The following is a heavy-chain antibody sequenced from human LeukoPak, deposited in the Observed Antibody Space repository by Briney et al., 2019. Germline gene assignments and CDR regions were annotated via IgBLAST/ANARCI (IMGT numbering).Heavy chain of an antibody. D-gene: IGHD1-26*01. CDR2: IYYSGST. V-gene: IGHV4-59*01. CDR1: GGTINSYY. Sequence: SETLSLTCTVSGGTINSYYWSWIRQPPGKGLEWIAYIYYSGSTSYNPSLKSRVTISVDTSKNQFSLKLNSVTAADTAMYYCARLFHPALSGNYPFDYWGQGTLVTVSS. J-gene: IGHJ4*02. CDR3: ARLFHPALSGNYPFDY.